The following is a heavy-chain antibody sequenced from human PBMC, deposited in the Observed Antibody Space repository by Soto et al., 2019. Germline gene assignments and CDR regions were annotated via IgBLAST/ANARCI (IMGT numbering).Heavy chain of an antibody. J-gene: IGHJ2*01. Sequence: EVQLLESGGGLVQPGGSLRLSCAASGFTFSSYAMSWVRQAPGKGLEWVAAISGSGGSTYSADSVNGRFSISRDNSKTTLYLRMTSLRAGDTAVYYCAEDWSTALPPHYWCFDLWGRGTLVTVSS. CDR1: GFTFSSYA. CDR2: ISGSGGST. V-gene: IGHV3-23*01. D-gene: IGHD5-18*01. CDR3: AEDWSTALPPHYWCFDL.